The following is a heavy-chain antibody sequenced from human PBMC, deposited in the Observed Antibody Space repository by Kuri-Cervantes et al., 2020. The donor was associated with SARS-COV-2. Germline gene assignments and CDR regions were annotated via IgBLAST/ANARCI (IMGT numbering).Heavy chain of an antibody. CDR3: AKVGGHREYFQN. V-gene: IGHV3-23*01. J-gene: IGHJ1*01. D-gene: IGHD3-16*01. CDR2: ISGSGGST. Sequence: GESLKISCAASGFTFSTYAMTWVRQAPGKGLEWVSAISGSGGSTYYADSVQGRFTISRDNSKNTLYLQMNSLRAEDTAVYYCAKVGGHREYFQNWGQGTLVTVSS. CDR1: GFTFSTYA.